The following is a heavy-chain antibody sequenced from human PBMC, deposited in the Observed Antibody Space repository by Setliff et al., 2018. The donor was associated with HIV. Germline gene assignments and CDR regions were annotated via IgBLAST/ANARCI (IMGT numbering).Heavy chain of an antibody. Sequence: PGGSLRLSCAASGFTFGDYAMSWFRQAPGKGLEWVAFIRSKTHGATTKYAASVSGRFAISRDDSKSFAYLQMNSLRTEDTALYYCTRGGRPTDEYVWFDPWGQGTLVTVSS. CDR2: IRSKTHGATT. D-gene: IGHD4-17*01. J-gene: IGHJ5*02. CDR1: GFTFGDYA. CDR3: TRGGRPTDEYVWFDP. V-gene: IGHV3-49*03.